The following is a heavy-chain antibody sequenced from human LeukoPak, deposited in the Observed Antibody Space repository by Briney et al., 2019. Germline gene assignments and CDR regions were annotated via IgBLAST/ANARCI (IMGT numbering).Heavy chain of an antibody. V-gene: IGHV4-38-2*01. CDR1: GYSISSGYY. J-gene: IGHJ4*02. D-gene: IGHD3-22*01. CDR3: ATLSLDSSGYHDY. Sequence: PSETLSPTCAVSGYSISSGYYWGWIRQPPGKGLEWIGSIYHSGSTYYNPSVKSRVTISVDTSKNHVSLKLSSVTAADTAVYYCATLSLDSSGYHDYWGQGTLVTVSS. CDR2: IYHSGST.